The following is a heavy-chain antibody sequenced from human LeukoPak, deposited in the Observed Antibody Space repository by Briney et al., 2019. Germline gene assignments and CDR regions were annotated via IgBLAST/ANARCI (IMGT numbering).Heavy chain of an antibody. Sequence: EASVKVSCKASGGTFSSYAISWVRQAPGQGLEWMGGIIPIFGTANYAQKFQGRVTITADESTSTAYMELSSLRSEDTAVYYCARDTSGLLPNWFDPWGQGTLVTVSS. CDR1: GGTFSSYA. J-gene: IGHJ5*02. D-gene: IGHD2-15*01. V-gene: IGHV1-69*13. CDR2: IIPIFGTA. CDR3: ARDTSGLLPNWFDP.